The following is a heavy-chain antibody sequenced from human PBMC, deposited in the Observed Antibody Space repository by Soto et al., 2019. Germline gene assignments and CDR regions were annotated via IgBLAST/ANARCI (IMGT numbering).Heavy chain of an antibody. CDR3: ARDVRYRGYTVPFDY. J-gene: IGHJ4*02. CDR1: GFTFSSYA. D-gene: IGHD5-12*01. V-gene: IGHV3-30-3*01. Sequence: GGSLRLSCAASGFTFSSYAMHWVRQAPGKGLEWVAVISYDGSNKYYADSVKGRFTISRDNSKNTLYLQMNSLRAEDTAVYYCARDVRYRGYTVPFDYWGQGTLVTVSS. CDR2: ISYDGSNK.